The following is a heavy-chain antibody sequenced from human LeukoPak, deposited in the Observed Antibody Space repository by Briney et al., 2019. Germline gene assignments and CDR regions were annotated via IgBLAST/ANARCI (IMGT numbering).Heavy chain of an antibody. CDR3: ARTPGYAGGWNG. V-gene: IGHV5-51*01. D-gene: IGHD1-1*01. CDR2: IYPGDSHT. Sequence: GESLKISCKGSGYSFTNYWIAWVRQMPEKGLEWMGIIYPGDSHTRYSLSFQGQVTISADKSISTAYLQWSSLKASDTAMYYCARTPGYAGGWNGRGQGTLITVSS. CDR1: GYSFTNYW. J-gene: IGHJ4*02.